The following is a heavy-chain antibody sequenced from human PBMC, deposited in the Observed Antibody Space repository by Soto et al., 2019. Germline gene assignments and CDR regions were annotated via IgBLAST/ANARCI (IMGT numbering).Heavy chain of an antibody. CDR1: GGSISSSSYY. CDR2: IYYSGST. V-gene: IGHV4-39*01. Sequence: SETLSLTCTVSGGSISSSSYYWGWIRQPPGKGLEWIGSIYYSGSTYYNPSLKSRVIISVDTSKNQFSLKLSSVTAADTAVYYCARRVVAVAGTDENYGMDVWGQGTTVTV. CDR3: ARRVVAVAGTDENYGMDV. J-gene: IGHJ6*02. D-gene: IGHD6-19*01.